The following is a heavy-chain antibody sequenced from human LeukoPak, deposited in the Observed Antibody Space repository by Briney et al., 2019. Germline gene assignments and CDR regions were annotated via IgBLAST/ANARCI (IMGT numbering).Heavy chain of an antibody. CDR3: ARAESLGMVRYFDY. Sequence: GGSLRLSCAASGFTFSHYTMNWVRQAPGKGLQWVSSISSKNTYIFYADSVRGRFTISRDNAKNSVYLQMNSLRAEDTAVYYCARAESLGMVRYFDYWGQGTLVTVSS. CDR1: GFTFSHYT. CDR2: ISSKNTYI. V-gene: IGHV3-21*06. J-gene: IGHJ4*02. D-gene: IGHD7-27*01.